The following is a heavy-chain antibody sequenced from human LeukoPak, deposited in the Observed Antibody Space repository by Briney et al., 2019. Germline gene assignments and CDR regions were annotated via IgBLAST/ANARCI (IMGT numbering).Heavy chain of an antibody. J-gene: IGHJ4*02. CDR1: GFTFSSYS. CDR2: LSGSSSYI. V-gene: IGHV3-21*04. CDR3: ARGVCGGDCYPPYYFDY. Sequence: GGSLRLSCAASGFTFSSYSMNWVRQAPGKGPEWVSSLSGSSSYIYYADSVKGRFTISRDNAKNSLYLQMNSLRAEDTAVYYCARGVCGGDCYPPYYFDYWGQGTLVTVSS. D-gene: IGHD2-21*02.